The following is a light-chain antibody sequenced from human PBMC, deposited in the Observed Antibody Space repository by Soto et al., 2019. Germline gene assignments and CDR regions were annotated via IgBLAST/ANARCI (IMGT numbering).Light chain of an antibody. Sequence: QLVLTQSPSASASLGASVNLTCTLTGGHSTYSIGWHQQQPQRGPRFLMRLNSDGSHSKGDGIPDRFSSSSSGAERFLTISSLQSEDEADYYCQTWGRGIVVFGGGTKLTVL. J-gene: IGLJ2*01. CDR1: GGHSTYS. CDR3: QTWGRGIVV. CDR2: LNSDGSH. V-gene: IGLV4-69*02.